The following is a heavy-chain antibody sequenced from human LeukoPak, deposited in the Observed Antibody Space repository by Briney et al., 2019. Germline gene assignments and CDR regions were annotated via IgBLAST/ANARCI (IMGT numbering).Heavy chain of an antibody. CDR3: AKDGVVAALGDNWFDP. D-gene: IGHD2-15*01. Sequence: GGSLRLSCAASGFRFNTYWMSWVRQAPGKGLDWVSVIFSGGGRNYADSVKGRFTISRDNSKNTLYLQMNSLRAEDTAVYYCAKDGVVAALGDNWFDPWGQGTLVTVSS. CDR1: GFRFNTYW. J-gene: IGHJ5*02. V-gene: IGHV3-53*01. CDR2: IFSGGGR.